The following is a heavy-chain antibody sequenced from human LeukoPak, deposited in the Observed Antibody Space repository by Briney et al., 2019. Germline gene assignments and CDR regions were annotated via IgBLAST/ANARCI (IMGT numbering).Heavy chain of an antibody. CDR2: ISWNSGSI. J-gene: IGHJ4*02. Sequence: GGSLRLSCAASGFTFDDYAMHWVRQAPGKGLEWVSGISWNSGSIGYADSVKGRFTISRDNAKNSLYLQMNSLRAEDTAVYYCAREAQQWLVSLDYWGQGTLVTVSS. CDR3: AREAQQWLVSLDY. D-gene: IGHD6-19*01. CDR1: GFTFDDYA. V-gene: IGHV3-9*01.